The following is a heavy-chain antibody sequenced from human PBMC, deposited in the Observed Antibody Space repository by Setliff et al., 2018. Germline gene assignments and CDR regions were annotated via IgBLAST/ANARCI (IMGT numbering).Heavy chain of an antibody. D-gene: IGHD1-26*01. CDR3: ARSSYSGSYLNV. Sequence: SATLSLTCAVSGDSISSSNWWNWVRQPPGKGLEWIGEIYHSGSTKYNPSLKSRVTISVDKSKNQFSLKLSSVTAADTAVYYCARSSYSGSYLNVWGQGTTVTVSS. CDR2: IYHSGST. V-gene: IGHV4-4*02. J-gene: IGHJ6*02. CDR1: GDSISSSNW.